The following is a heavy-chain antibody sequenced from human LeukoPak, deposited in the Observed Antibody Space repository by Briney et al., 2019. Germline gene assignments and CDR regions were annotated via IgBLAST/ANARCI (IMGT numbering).Heavy chain of an antibody. CDR3: ARDRSNYGSGSYYKFDY. D-gene: IGHD3-10*01. CDR2: INGDGSST. CDR1: GFTFSSHW. Sequence: GGSLRLSCAASGFTFSSHWKHWVRQAPGQGLVWVSRINGDGSSTSYADSVKGRFTISRDNAKNTLYLEMNSLRAEDTAVYYCARDRSNYGSGSYYKFDYWGQGTLVTVSS. J-gene: IGHJ4*02. V-gene: IGHV3-74*01.